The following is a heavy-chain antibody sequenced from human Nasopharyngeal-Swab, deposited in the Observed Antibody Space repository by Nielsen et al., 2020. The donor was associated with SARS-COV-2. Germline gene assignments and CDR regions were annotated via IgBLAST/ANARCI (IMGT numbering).Heavy chain of an antibody. J-gene: IGHJ5*02. V-gene: IGHV4-34*01. D-gene: IGHD6-13*01. CDR2: IIHSGST. Sequence: CPATGERLGWVGDIIHSGSTNYNPSLKSRVTISVDTSKNQFSLKLSSVTAADTAVYYCARGQKGEQQLDPPLKTNNWFDPWGQGTLVTVSS. CDR3: ARGQKGEQQLDPPLKTNNWFDP.